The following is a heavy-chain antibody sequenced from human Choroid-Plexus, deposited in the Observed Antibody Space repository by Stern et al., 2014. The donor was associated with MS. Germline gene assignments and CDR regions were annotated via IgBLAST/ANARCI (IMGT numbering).Heavy chain of an antibody. CDR3: AKDRQYLTYFFDH. CDR1: GFTFGSCA. D-gene: IGHD2/OR15-2a*01. CDR2: VSHDGSYK. V-gene: IGHV3-30*18. Sequence: QVQLVESGGGVVQPGRPLRLSCEASGFTFGSCAMHWVRQAPGKGLEWVGGVSHDGSYKYYADSVKGRFTISRDNSQNTLYMQMSSLRPEDTAVYYCAKDRQYLTYFFDHWGQGSLVTVSS. J-gene: IGHJ5*02.